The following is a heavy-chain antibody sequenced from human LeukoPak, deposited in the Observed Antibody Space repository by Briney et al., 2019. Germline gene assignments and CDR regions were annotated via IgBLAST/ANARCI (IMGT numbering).Heavy chain of an antibody. CDR3: ARVVVGATGFDY. Sequence: ASVKVSCKASGYTFTDYYIHWVRQATGQGLEWMGWMNPNSGNTGYAQKFQGRVTITRNTSISTAYMELSSLRSEDTAVYYCARVVVGATGFDYWGQGTLVTVSS. J-gene: IGHJ4*02. CDR2: MNPNSGNT. V-gene: IGHV1-8*03. D-gene: IGHD1-26*01. CDR1: GYTFTDYY.